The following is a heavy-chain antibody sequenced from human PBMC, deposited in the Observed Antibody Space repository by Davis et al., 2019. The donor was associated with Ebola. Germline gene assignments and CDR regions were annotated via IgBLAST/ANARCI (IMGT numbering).Heavy chain of an antibody. J-gene: IGHJ4*02. D-gene: IGHD3-16*02. CDR2: IKQDGREI. CDR1: GITFRNFW. Sequence: GESLKTSCASSGITFRNFWMSWVRQTPGKGLEWLANIKQDGREIHYVDSVKGRFTISRDNAKNSLYLQMNSLRADDTAVYYCARGAFGGVILGYWGQGTLVTVSS. CDR3: ARGAFGGVILGY. V-gene: IGHV3-7*01.